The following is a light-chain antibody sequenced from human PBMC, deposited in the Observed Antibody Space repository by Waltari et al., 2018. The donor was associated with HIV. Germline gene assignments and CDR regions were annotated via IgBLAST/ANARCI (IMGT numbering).Light chain of an antibody. V-gene: IGLV3-21*02. Sequence: SSVLTQSPSVSVAPGQTARITCGGNNIGTKSVPWYQQKPVQAPVLVVYDDSDRPSGIPERFSGSNSGNTATLTINRVEAGDEADYYCQVWDSSSAHVVFGGGTKLTVL. J-gene: IGLJ2*01. CDR1: NIGTKS. CDR2: DDS. CDR3: QVWDSSSAHVV.